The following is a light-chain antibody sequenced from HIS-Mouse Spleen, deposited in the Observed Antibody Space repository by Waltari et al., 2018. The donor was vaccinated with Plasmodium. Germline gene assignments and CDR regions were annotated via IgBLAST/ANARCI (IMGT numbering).Light chain of an antibody. J-gene: IGKJ3*01. V-gene: IGKV1-39*01. Sequence: DIQMTQSPSSLSASLGDRVTITCRASQRISSYLNWYQQKPGKAPKLLIYDASTLETGVPSRFSGSGSGTEFTLTISSLQPEDFATYYCQQYDNTSFTFGPGTKVDIK. CDR3: QQYDNTSFT. CDR1: QRISSY. CDR2: DAS.